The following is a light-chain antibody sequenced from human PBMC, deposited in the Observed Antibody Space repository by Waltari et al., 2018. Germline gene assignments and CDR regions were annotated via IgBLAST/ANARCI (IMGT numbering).Light chain of an antibody. V-gene: IGKV1-5*03. CDR1: QSISSW. Sequence: DIQMTQSPATLPASVGDSVTTSCRASQSISSWLAWYQQKPEKAPKILIFKASFLESGVPSRFSGSGSGTEFSLTISSLQPEDFATYYCQQYDDFPFTFGQGTKVEVK. CDR2: KAS. J-gene: IGKJ2*01. CDR3: QQYDDFPFT.